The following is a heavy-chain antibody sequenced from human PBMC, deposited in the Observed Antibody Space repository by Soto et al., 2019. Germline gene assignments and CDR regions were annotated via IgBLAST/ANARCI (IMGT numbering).Heavy chain of an antibody. J-gene: IGHJ4*02. Sequence: QVQVVQSGAEVKKPGASVKVSCKASGYTFTSYGISWVGQAPGQGLEWMGWISGYNGNTNYAHNLHGRVTMTKDTFTSTAYMELGSLRSDVTAVYYCGRIVGVLTGVYFDYWGQGTLVTVSS. D-gene: IGHD3-16*01. CDR1: GYTFTSYG. V-gene: IGHV1-18*01. CDR3: GRIVGVLTGVYFDY. CDR2: ISGYNGNT.